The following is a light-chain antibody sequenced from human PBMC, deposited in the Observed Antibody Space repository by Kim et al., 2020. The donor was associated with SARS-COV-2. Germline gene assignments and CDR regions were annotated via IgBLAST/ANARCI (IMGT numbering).Light chain of an antibody. CDR3: QHSYSTPPT. Sequence: DIQMTQSPSSLSASVGDRVTITCRASQSISSYLNWYQQKPGKAPKLLIYAASSLQSGVPSRFSGSGSGTDFTLTISSLQPEDFATYYCQHSYSTPPTFGQGTKVDIK. CDR2: AAS. CDR1: QSISSY. J-gene: IGKJ1*01. V-gene: IGKV1-39*01.